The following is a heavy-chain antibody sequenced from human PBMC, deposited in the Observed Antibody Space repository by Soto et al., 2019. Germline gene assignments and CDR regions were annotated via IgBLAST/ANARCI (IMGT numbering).Heavy chain of an antibody. CDR3: ARGLGYSYGHTALDY. D-gene: IGHD5-18*01. Sequence: SETLSLTCTVSGGSINTFYWSWVRQPAGKGLEWIGRIFSSGSTSFNPSLESRVAMSVDTSKNQFSLKLSSVTAADTAVYYCARGLGYSYGHTALDYWGQGILVSVSS. CDR1: GGSINTFY. V-gene: IGHV4-4*07. CDR2: IFSSGST. J-gene: IGHJ4*02.